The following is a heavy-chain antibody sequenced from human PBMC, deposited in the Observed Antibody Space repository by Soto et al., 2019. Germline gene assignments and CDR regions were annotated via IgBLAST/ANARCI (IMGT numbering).Heavy chain of an antibody. CDR2: ISAYNGNT. CDR1: DYTFTCYG. D-gene: IGHD1-26*01. J-gene: IGHJ4*02. Sequence: QVQLVQSGAEVKKPGASVKVSCKASDYTFTCYGISWVRQAPGQGLEWRGWISAYNGNTNYAQKLQGRVTMTTDTSTSTAYMELRSLRSDDTAVYYCARDLRTRLVGATPPFYWGQGTLVTVSS. V-gene: IGHV1-18*01. CDR3: ARDLRTRLVGATPPFY.